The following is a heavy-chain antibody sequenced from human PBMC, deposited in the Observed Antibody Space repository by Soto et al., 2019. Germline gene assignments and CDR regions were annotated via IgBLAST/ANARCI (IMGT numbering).Heavy chain of an antibody. V-gene: IGHV4-59*01. CDR3: ARGGYSYGLFDY. CDR1: GGSISSYY. CDR2: IYYSGST. J-gene: IGHJ4*02. Sequence: SETLCLTCTVSGGSISSYYWSWIRQPPGKGLEWIGYIYYSGSTNYNPSLKSRVTISEDTSKNQFSLKLSSVTAADTAVYYCARGGYSYGLFDYWGQGTLVTVSS. D-gene: IGHD5-18*01.